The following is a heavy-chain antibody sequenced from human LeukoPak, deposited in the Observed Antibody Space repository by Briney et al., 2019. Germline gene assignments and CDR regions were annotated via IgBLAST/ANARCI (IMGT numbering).Heavy chain of an antibody. D-gene: IGHD6-19*01. CDR3: AKDRLITSGWDPFDY. Sequence: GGSLRLSCAASGFTFSSYAMSWVRQAPGKGLEWVSAFSGTGVSTYYADSVKGRFTISRDNSKNTLYPQMSSLRAEDTAVYYCAKDRLITSGWDPFDYWGQGTLVTVSS. J-gene: IGHJ4*02. CDR2: FSGTGVST. V-gene: IGHV3-23*01. CDR1: GFTFSSYA.